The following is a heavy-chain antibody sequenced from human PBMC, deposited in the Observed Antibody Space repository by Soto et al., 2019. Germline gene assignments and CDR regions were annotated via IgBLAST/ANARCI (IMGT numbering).Heavy chain of an antibody. Sequence: QITLKESGPSLVKPPEPLTLTCTFSGFSLTSIGVGVGWVRQPQGKALEWLPVIFWEKNNYDSPSLQSRVTVTTDTSKNPVVRTLTNMDPSDTATYHCKQIYGSGSWGWDFHYWGQGTLVTVSS. D-gene: IGHD1-26*01. CDR2: IFWEKNN. CDR3: KQIYGSGSWGWDFHY. CDR1: GFSLTSIGVG. V-gene: IGHV2-5*02. J-gene: IGHJ4*02.